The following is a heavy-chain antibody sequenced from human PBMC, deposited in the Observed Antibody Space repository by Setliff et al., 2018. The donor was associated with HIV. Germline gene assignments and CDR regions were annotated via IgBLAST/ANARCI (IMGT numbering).Heavy chain of an antibody. CDR1: GFTSSNAW. Sequence: PGGSLRLSCAASGFTSSNAWMSWVRQAPGKGLEWVGRIKSKTDGGTTDYAAPVKGRFTISRDDSKNTLYLQMNSLRSEDTAVYYCVTGVGTSSVDYWGQGTMVTVSS. CDR2: IKSKTDGGTT. V-gene: IGHV3-15*01. J-gene: IGHJ4*02. CDR3: VTGVGTSSVDY. D-gene: IGHD3-22*01.